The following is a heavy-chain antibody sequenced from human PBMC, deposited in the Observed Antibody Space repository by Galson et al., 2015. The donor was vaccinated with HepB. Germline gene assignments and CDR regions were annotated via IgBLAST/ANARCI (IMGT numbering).Heavy chain of an antibody. V-gene: IGHV3-66*02. J-gene: IGHJ4*02. CDR1: GFTFSDYY. D-gene: IGHD2-8*01. Sequence: SLRLSCAASGFTFSDYYMSWIRQAPGKGLEWVSVIYSGGSTYYADSVKGRFTISRDNSKNTLYLQMNSLRAEDTAVYYCARDPQDIVLMVYHWGEFYFDYWGQGTLVTVSS. CDR3: ARDPQDIVLMVYHWGEFYFDY. CDR2: IYSGGST.